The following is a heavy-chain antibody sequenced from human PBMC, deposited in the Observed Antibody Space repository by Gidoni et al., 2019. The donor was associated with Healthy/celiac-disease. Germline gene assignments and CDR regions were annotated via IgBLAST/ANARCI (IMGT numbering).Heavy chain of an antibody. CDR2: ISYDGSNK. V-gene: IGHV3-30*04. D-gene: IGHD6-6*01. J-gene: IGHJ4*02. CDR3: AREGSSTRPYSYDY. CDR1: GFSFRSYA. Sequence: QVQLVASGGGVVQPWRSLRLSCAASGFSFRSYAVLWVRQAPGKGLGWVAVISYDGSNKYYADSVKGRFTISRDNSKNTLYLQMNSLRAEDTAVYYCAREGSSTRPYSYDYWGQGTLVTVSS.